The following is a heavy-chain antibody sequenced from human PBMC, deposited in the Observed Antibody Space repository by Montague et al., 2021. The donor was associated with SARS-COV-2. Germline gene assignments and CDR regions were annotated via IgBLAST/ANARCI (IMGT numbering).Heavy chain of an antibody. D-gene: IGHD3-10*01. Sequence: SETLSLTCIVSGGSISSSTYYWGWIRQPPGKGLEWIGSIFSDGSTYYNPSLKSRVTISVDTSKNQFSLNLSSVTAADTAVYYCARHGPNDYYHSRYFDLWGRGTLVTVSS. CDR3: ARHGPNDYYHSRYFDL. CDR1: GGSISSSTYY. J-gene: IGHJ2*01. CDR2: IFSDGST. V-gene: IGHV4-39*01.